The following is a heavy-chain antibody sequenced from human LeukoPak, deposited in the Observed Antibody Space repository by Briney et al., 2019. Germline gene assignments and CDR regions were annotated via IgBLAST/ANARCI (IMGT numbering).Heavy chain of an antibody. Sequence: ASVKVSCKASGYTFTSYGISWVRQAPGQGLEWMGWISAYNGNTNYAQKLQGRVTMTTDTSTSTAYMELRSLRSDDTAVYYCAREGLHYYGSGSYYSFDYWGQGTLVTVSS. CDR3: AREGLHYYGSGSYYSFDY. D-gene: IGHD3-10*01. CDR1: GYTFTSYG. V-gene: IGHV1-18*01. CDR2: ISAYNGNT. J-gene: IGHJ4*02.